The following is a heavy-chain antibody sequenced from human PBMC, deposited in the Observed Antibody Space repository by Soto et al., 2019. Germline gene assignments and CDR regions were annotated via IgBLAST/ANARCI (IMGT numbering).Heavy chain of an antibody. Sequence: QVQLVESGGGVVQPGRSLRLSCAASGFTFSGYGMHWVRQAPGKGLEWVANIWYDGDNKYYADSVKGRFTISRDNSKNTLDLQVNSLRAEDTAVYYCARDRQCSGGSCYSAYYGMDVWGRGTTVTVSS. CDR3: ARDRQCSGGSCYSAYYGMDV. D-gene: IGHD2-15*01. J-gene: IGHJ6*02. CDR1: GFTFSGYG. CDR2: IWYDGDNK. V-gene: IGHV3-33*01.